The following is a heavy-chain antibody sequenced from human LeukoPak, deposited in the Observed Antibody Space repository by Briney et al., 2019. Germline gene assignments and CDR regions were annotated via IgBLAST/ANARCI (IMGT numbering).Heavy chain of an antibody. CDR3: ARDSGTTGEVKFDP. V-gene: IGHV4-59*12. D-gene: IGHD3-10*01. CDR2: IYYSGST. Sequence: SETLSLTCTVSGGSISSYYWSWIRQPLGKGLEWIGYIYYSGSTNYNPSLKSRVTISVDTSRNHVSLTLNSVTAADTAVYYCARDSGTTGEVKFDPWGQGTLVTVSS. J-gene: IGHJ5*02. CDR1: GGSISSYY.